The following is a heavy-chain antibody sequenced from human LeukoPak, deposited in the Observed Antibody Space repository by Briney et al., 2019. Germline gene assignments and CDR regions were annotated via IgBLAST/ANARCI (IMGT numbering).Heavy chain of an antibody. J-gene: IGHJ6*02. Sequence: GGSLRLSCAASGFTFSSYAMSWVRQAPGKGLEWVANIKQDGSEKYYVDSVKGRFTISRDNAENSLYLQMNSLRAEDTAVYYCARDPYSSSWYLDYYYYGMDVWGQGTTVTVSS. CDR3: ARDPYSSSWYLDYYYYGMDV. CDR2: IKQDGSEK. D-gene: IGHD6-13*01. CDR1: GFTFSSYA. V-gene: IGHV3-7*01.